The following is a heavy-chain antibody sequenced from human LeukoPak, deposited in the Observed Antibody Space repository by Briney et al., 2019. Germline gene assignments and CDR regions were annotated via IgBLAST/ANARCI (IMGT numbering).Heavy chain of an antibody. V-gene: IGHV3-53*01. CDR1: GFTVSTYY. Sequence: PGGSLRLSCAASGFTVSTYYMSWVRQAPGEGLECVSVILSGGTTYYADSVKGRFTISRDTSRNPLHRQMKSLRVEDTAVINCARARPADLWGRGTLVTVSS. D-gene: IGHD6-25*01. CDR3: ARARPADL. J-gene: IGHJ2*01. CDR2: ILSGGTT.